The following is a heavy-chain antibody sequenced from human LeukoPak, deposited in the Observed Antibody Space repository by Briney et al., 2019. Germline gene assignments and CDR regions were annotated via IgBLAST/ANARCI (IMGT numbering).Heavy chain of an antibody. CDR2: INPNSGGT. CDR3: ARLCRGATAWFDP. Sequence: ASVKVSCKASGYTFTGYYMHWVRQAPGQGLEWMGWINPNSGGTNYAQKFQGRVTMTRDTSISTAYMELSRLRSDDTAVYYCARLCRGATAWFDPWRQGTLVTVSS. V-gene: IGHV1-2*02. J-gene: IGHJ5*02. CDR1: GYTFTGYY. D-gene: IGHD2-2*01.